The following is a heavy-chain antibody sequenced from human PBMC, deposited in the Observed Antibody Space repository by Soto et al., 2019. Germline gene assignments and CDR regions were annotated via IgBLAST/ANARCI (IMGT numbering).Heavy chain of an antibody. J-gene: IGHJ3*01. Sequence: QVQLVQSGAEVRKPGASVKVSCKASGYTFTGQYLHWARQAPGEGLQWMGWVYPSSGGTRYSQYFQGRVTRTRDTSISIAYMEMSSLTSDDTAIYYCASDLSTSSFGGSFDLWGQGTMVTVSS. CDR1: GYTFTGQY. CDR3: ASDLSTSSFGGSFDL. D-gene: IGHD3-16*01. V-gene: IGHV1-2*02. CDR2: VYPSSGGT.